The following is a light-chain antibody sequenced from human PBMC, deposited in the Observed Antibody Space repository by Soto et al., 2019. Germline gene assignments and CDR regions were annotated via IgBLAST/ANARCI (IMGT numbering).Light chain of an antibody. CDR3: QQYYTAQLT. CDR1: QSVSSNY. J-gene: IGKJ3*01. Sequence: EIVLTQSPGTLSLSPGERATLSCRASQSVSSNYLAWYQQRPRQPPKLLIYWASTRESGVPDRFSGSGSGTDFTLTISSLQAEDVAVYYCQQYYTAQLTFGPGTKVDIK. V-gene: IGKV4-1*01. CDR2: WAS.